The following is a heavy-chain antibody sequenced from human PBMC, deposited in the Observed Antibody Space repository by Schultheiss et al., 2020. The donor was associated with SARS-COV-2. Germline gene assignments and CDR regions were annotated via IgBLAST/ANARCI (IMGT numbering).Heavy chain of an antibody. V-gene: IGHV3-7*03. CDR2: IKQDGSEK. CDR1: GFTFSSYW. D-gene: IGHD2-15*01. Sequence: GGSLRLSCAASGFTFSSYWMSWVRQAPGKGLEWVANIKQDGSEKYYVDSVKGRFTISRDNAKNSLYLQMNSLRAEDTAVYYCAKDRYCSGGTCLRSYFDYWGQGTLVTVSS. CDR3: AKDRYCSGGTCLRSYFDY. J-gene: IGHJ4*02.